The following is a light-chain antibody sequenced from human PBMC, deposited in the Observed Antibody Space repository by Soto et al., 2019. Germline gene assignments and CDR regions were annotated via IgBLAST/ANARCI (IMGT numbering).Light chain of an antibody. CDR3: QHRANWPIT. Sequence: DIVLTQSPATLSLSPGERATLSCRASQSVNSYLAWYQQKPGQAPRLLIYDAFNRATGIPARFSGSGSGTDFTLTISSLEPEDSAVYYCQHRANWPITFGQGTRLEIK. CDR2: DAF. CDR1: QSVNSY. J-gene: IGKJ5*01. V-gene: IGKV3-11*01.